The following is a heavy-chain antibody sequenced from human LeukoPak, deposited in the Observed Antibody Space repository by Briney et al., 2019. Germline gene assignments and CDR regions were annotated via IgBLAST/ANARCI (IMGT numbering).Heavy chain of an antibody. CDR3: ARPGVGSGRYGAFDV. CDR2: IYHSGGT. D-gene: IGHD5-18*01. V-gene: IGHV4-59*08. CDR1: GGSISSHF. J-gene: IGHJ3*01. Sequence: PSETLSLTCTVSGGSISSHFWSWIRQPPGKGLEWIGYIYHSGGTNYNPSLKSRVTISVDTSKNQFSLRLSSVTAADTAVYYCARPGVGSGRYGAFDVWGQGAMVTVAS.